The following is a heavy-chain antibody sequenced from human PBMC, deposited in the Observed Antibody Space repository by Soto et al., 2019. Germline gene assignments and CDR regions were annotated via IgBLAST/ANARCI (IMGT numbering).Heavy chain of an antibody. Sequence: KPGSAVRXSCKXXXXTFNMYAXNWXXXAXGQGLXXMAGIIPIFDTPRYSQQFQGRVTITVDESTSTAYMELSSLRSEDTAIYYCARSIGSGGVIGGFDYWGQGTLVTVAS. J-gene: IGHJ4*02. CDR3: ARSIGSGGVIGGFDY. D-gene: IGHD3-16*02. V-gene: IGHV1-69*01. CDR1: XXTFNMYA. CDR2: IIPIFDTP.